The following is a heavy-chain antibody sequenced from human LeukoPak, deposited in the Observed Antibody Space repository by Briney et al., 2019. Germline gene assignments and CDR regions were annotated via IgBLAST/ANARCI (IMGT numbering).Heavy chain of an antibody. CDR1: GFIFSNHW. D-gene: IGHD3-22*01. CDR3: ARIPYDSSEDY. J-gene: IGHJ4*02. Sequence: GGSLRLSCAASGFIFSNHWMHWVRQAPGKGLVWVSRINSDGSSTNYADSVKGRFTISRDNAKNTLYLQMNSLRAEDTAVYYCARIPYDSSEDYWGQGTLVTVSS. CDR2: INSDGSST. V-gene: IGHV3-74*01.